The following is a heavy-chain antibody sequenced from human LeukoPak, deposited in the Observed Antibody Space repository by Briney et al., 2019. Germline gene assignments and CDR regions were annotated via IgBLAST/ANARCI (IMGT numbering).Heavy chain of an antibody. CDR1: GFTFSSYW. V-gene: IGHV3-74*01. CDR3: ARVRYYYGSGVYGYFDY. D-gene: IGHD3-10*01. J-gene: IGHJ4*02. Sequence: GGSLRLSCAASGFTFSSYWTHWVRQAPGKGLVWVSRINSDGSSTSYADSVKGRFTISRDNAKNTLYLQMNSLRAEDTAVYYRARVRYYYGSGVYGYFDYWGQGTLVTVSS. CDR2: INSDGSST.